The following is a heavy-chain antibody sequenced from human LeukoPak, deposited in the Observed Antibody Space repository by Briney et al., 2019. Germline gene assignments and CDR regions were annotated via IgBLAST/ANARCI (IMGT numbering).Heavy chain of an antibody. V-gene: IGHV1-69*05. J-gene: IGHJ6*03. CDR2: IIPIFGTA. CDR1: GGTFSSYA. Sequence: SVKVSCKASGGTFSSYAISWVRQAPGQGLEWMGGIIPIFGTANYAQKFQGRVTITTDESTSTAYMELSSLRSEDTAVYYCARDLERRRNYYYYMDVWGKGTTVTVSS. D-gene: IGHD1-1*01. CDR3: ARDLERRRNYYYYMDV.